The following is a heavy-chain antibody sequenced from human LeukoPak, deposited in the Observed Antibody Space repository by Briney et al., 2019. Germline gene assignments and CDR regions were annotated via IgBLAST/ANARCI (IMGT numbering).Heavy chain of an antibody. CDR3: ARSNQADDY. D-gene: IGHD1-14*01. V-gene: IGHV3-74*01. Sequence: GGSLRLSCAASGFTFSSYWMHWVRQVPGKGLVWVARINPGGSSITYADSVKGRFTISRDNAKNTLYLQMDSLRAEDTGVYYCARSNQADDYWGQGTLVTVSS. CDR2: INPGGSSI. J-gene: IGHJ4*02. CDR1: GFTFSSYW.